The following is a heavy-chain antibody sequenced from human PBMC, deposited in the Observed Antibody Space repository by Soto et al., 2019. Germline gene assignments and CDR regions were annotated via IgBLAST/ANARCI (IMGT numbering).Heavy chain of an antibody. CDR3: ARDHDFGSGYWPLGY. J-gene: IGHJ4*02. Sequence: QVQLVQSGPEVKSPGASVRVSCNASGYKFNTFGISWVRQAPGQGLEWMGWISAHNGHTNYAQKFQARLTMTTDTSTSTAYMELTTLVSYDTAVYYCARDHDFGSGYWPLGYWGQGTLVTVSS. CDR1: GYKFNTFG. D-gene: IGHD3-3*01. V-gene: IGHV1-18*04. CDR2: ISAHNGHT.